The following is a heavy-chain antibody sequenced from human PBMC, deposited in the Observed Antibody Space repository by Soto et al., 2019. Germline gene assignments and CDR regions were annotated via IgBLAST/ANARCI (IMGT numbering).Heavy chain of an antibody. V-gene: IGHV1-18*04. CDR2: ISAYTGHA. Sequence: QEQLVQSGAEMKKPGASVKVSCKTSGYTFTNYGVTWVRQAPGHGIEWVGWISAYTGHAYSAQKFQHRVILTTDTATRTAYMELRSRGSADTAEYFWARGIDIEGTEGAGEDYWGQGTLVIVSS. CDR1: GYTFTNYG. J-gene: IGHJ4*02. D-gene: IGHD2-15*01. CDR3: ARGIDIEGTEGAGEDY.